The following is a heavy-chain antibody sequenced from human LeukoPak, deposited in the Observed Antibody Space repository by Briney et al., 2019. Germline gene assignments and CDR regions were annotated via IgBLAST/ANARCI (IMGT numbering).Heavy chain of an antibody. J-gene: IGHJ4*02. CDR2: ISGSGHST. Sequence: SGGSLRLSCAASGFTFNSYAMSWVRQAPGKGLEWVSGISGSGHSTYYADFVKGRFTISRDNSKNTLSLQMTSLRAEDTALYYCAKDREKPSQFDYWGQGTPVIVAS. CDR3: AKDREKPSQFDY. CDR1: GFTFNSYA. V-gene: IGHV3-23*01. D-gene: IGHD1-26*01.